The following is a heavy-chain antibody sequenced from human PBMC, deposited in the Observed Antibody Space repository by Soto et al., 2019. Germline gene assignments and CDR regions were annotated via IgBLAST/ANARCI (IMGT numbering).Heavy chain of an antibody. D-gene: IGHD6-19*01. J-gene: IGHJ4*02. CDR2: ITSDTNTI. V-gene: IGHV3-48*02. CDR1: GFRFNIYS. CDR3: ARSVEGHFDY. Sequence: EVQLVESGGGLVQPGGSLRLSCAVSGFRFNIYSMNWIRQAPGKGLEWFGYITSDTNTIKYADSVRGRFTISRDNAKNSVDLQMNSLRDEDTAVYYCARSVEGHFDYWGQGTVVTVSS.